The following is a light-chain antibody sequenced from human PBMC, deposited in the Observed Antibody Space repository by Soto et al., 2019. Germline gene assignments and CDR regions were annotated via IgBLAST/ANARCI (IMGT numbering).Light chain of an antibody. V-gene: IGKV3-15*01. CDR3: QQYNNWPPLP. CDR2: GAS. CDR1: QSVSSN. J-gene: IGKJ4*01. Sequence: EIVMTQSPATLSVSPGERATLSCRASQSVSSNLAWYQQKPGQAPRLLIYGASTRATGIPARFSGSGSGTEFTLTIRSLQSEDFAFYYCQQYNNWPPLPCGGGTKVGIK.